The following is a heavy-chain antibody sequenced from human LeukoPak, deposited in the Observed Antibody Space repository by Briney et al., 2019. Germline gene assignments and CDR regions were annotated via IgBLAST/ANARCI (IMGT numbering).Heavy chain of an antibody. CDR3: AKPVEMATITRFYYYYYYMDV. D-gene: IGHD5-24*01. V-gene: IGHV3-15*05. Sequence: PGGSLRLSCAASGFTFSNAWMSWVRQAPGKGLEWVGRIKSKTDGGTTDYAAPVKGRFTISRDDSKNTLYLQMNSLRAEDTAVYYCAKPVEMATITRFYYYYYYMDVWGKGTTVTISS. CDR1: GFTFSNAW. CDR2: IKSKTDGGTT. J-gene: IGHJ6*03.